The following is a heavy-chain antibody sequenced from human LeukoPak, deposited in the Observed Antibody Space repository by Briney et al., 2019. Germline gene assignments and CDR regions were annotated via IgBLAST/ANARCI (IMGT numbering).Heavy chain of an antibody. CDR1: GFTFSSYG. D-gene: IGHD3-10*01. J-gene: IGHJ4*02. CDR3: AKDLKRGGGDY. CDR2: ISYDGSNK. Sequence: GGSLRLSCAASGFTFSSYGMHWVRQAPGKGLEWVAVISYDGSNKYYADSVKGRFTISRDNSKNTLYLQMNGLRAEDTAVYYCAKDLKRGGGDYWGQGTLVTVSS. V-gene: IGHV3-30*18.